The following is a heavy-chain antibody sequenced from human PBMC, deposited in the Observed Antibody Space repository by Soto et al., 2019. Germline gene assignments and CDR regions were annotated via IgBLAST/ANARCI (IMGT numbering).Heavy chain of an antibody. CDR3: ARGGYCSGGSCYLGWSWAYYYYGMDV. J-gene: IGHJ6*02. CDR1: GGSISSYY. V-gene: IGHV4-59*01. D-gene: IGHD2-15*01. Sequence: SETLSLTCTVSGGSISSYYWSWIRQPPGKGLEWIGYIYYSGSTNYNPSLKSRVTISVDTSKNQFSLKLSSVTAADTAVYYCARGGYCSGGSCYLGWSWAYYYYGMDVWGQGTTVTVSS. CDR2: IYYSGST.